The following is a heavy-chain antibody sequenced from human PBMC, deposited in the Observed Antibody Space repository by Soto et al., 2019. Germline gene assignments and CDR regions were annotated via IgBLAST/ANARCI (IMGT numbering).Heavy chain of an antibody. J-gene: IGHJ6*02. CDR3: ARDPLELRNRYYYYGMDV. Sequence: SETLSLTCAVYGGSFSGYYWSWIRQPPGKGLEWIGEINHSGSTNYNPSLKSRVTISVDTSKNQFSLKLSSVTAADTAVYYCARDPLELRNRYYYYGMDVWGQGTTVTVS. D-gene: IGHD1-7*01. V-gene: IGHV4-34*01. CDR2: INHSGST. CDR1: GGSFSGYY.